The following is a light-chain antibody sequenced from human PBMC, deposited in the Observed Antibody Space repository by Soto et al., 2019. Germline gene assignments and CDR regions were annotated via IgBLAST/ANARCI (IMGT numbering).Light chain of an antibody. J-gene: IGKJ3*01. CDR3: QQYDNWPPFT. Sequence: EIVMTQSPATLSVSPGERATLSCMTSQSVSTNLAWYQQKPGQPPRLLIYGASTRATGIPARFSGSGSGTEFTLTISSLQSEDFAVYYCQQYDNWPPFTFGPGTEVDFK. CDR1: QSVSTN. V-gene: IGKV3-15*01. CDR2: GAS.